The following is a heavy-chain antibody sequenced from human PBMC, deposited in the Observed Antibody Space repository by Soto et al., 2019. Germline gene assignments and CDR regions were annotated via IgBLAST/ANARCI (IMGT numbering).Heavy chain of an antibody. D-gene: IGHD3-10*02. J-gene: IGHJ5*02. V-gene: IGHV4-39*01. Sequence: SETLSLTCTVSGGSIISSNFYWGWIRQPPGKGLGWIGSVEYGGSTYDNPSLKSRVTLSADTSKNQFSLKLTSVTAADTAIYYCARHVRGAVTMNWFDPWGHGTLVTVSS. CDR2: VEYGGST. CDR1: GGSIISSNFY. CDR3: ARHVRGAVTMNWFDP.